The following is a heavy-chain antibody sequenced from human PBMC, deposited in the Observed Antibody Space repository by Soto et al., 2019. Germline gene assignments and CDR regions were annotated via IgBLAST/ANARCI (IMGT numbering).Heavy chain of an antibody. CDR1: GFTFSSYA. V-gene: IGHV3-30-3*01. CDR3: ARELLVDTYYYYGMDV. CDR2: ISYDGSNK. D-gene: IGHD2-15*01. Sequence: QVQLVESGGGVVQPGRSLRLSCAASGFTFSSYAMHWVRQAPGKGLEWGAVISYDGSNKYYADSVKGRFTISRDNSKNTLYLQMNSLRAEDTAVYYCARELLVDTYYYYGMDVWGQGTTVTVSS. J-gene: IGHJ6*02.